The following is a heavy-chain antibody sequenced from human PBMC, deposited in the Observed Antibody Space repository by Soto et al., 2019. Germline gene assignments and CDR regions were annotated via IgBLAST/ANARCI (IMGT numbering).Heavy chain of an antibody. D-gene: IGHD2-15*01. Sequence: PSETLSLTCGDSGATVTSREHYWTCIRQSPGKGLEWIGCIYYGGSTVYTPSVKGRGTVSLETSKNHLSLNVTYVPPADTAVYFCPRGRYCLSGHCFKNWLDPGPLGSMVAVSS. CDR3: PRGRYCLSGHCFKNWLDP. CDR1: GATVTSREHY. J-gene: IGHJ5*02. V-gene: IGHV4-30-4*02. CDR2: IYYGGST.